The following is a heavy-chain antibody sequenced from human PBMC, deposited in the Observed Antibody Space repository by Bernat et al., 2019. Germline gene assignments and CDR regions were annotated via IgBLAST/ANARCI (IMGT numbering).Heavy chain of an antibody. V-gene: IGHV3-74*01. CDR3: ARDTTWIPHDAFDI. CDR1: GFTFSSYW. CDR2: INSDGSST. D-gene: IGHD5-18*01. Sequence: EVQLVESGGGLVQPGGSLRLPCAASGFTFSSYWMHWVRQAPGKGLVWVSRINSDGSSTSYADYVKGRFTISSDNAKNTLYLQMNKLRAEDTAVYYCARDTTWIPHDAFDIWGQGTMVTVSS. J-gene: IGHJ3*02.